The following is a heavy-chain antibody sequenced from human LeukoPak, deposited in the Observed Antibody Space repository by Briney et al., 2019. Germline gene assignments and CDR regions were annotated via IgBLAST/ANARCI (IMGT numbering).Heavy chain of an antibody. D-gene: IGHD3-9*01. Sequence: GGSLRLSCAASGFTFSSYSMNWVRQAPGKGLEWVSYISSSSSTVYYADSVKGRFTISRDNAKNSLYLQMNSLRAEDTAVYYCARDLYFDFNNWFDPWGQGTLVTVSS. CDR1: GFTFSSYS. CDR2: ISSSSSTV. V-gene: IGHV3-48*04. CDR3: ARDLYFDFNNWFDP. J-gene: IGHJ5*02.